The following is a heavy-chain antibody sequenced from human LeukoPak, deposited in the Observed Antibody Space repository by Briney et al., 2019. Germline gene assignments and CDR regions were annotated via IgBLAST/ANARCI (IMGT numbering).Heavy chain of an antibody. J-gene: IGHJ4*02. CDR3: ATMSSSWFNY. CDR1: GFTFSSYG. V-gene: IGHV3-30*02. CDR2: ITYDGSNK. D-gene: IGHD6-13*01. Sequence: GGSLRLSCAASGFTFSSYGVHWVRQAPGKGLEWVAFITYDGSNKYYADSVKGRVTISRDNSKNTMNLQMSSLSPEDTAVYYCATMSSSWFNYWGQGTLVTVSS.